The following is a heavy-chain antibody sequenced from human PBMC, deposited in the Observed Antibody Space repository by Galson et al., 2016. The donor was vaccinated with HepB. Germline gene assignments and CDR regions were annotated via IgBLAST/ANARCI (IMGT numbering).Heavy chain of an antibody. J-gene: IGHJ4*02. D-gene: IGHD3-22*01. Sequence: PALVKPTQTLTLTCTFSGFSLSTSRVGVAWIRQPPGKALEWLALIYWDDDRRYSPSLKSRLTITKDTSKNQVVLTMTNMDPVDTATYYCAHRSEGDSKGYFDYWGQGTLVTVSS. CDR2: IYWDDDR. CDR3: AHRSEGDSKGYFDY. V-gene: IGHV2-5*02. CDR1: GFSLSTSRVG.